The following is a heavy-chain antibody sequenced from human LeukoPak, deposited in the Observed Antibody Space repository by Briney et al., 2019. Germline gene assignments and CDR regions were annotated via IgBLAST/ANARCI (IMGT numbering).Heavy chain of an antibody. Sequence: GRSLRLSCAASGFTFSSYGMHWVRQAPGKGLEWVAVISYDGSNKYYADSVKGRFTISRDNSKNTLYLQMNSLRAEDTAVYYCAKGGGIAAAGRDEANDYWGQGTLVAVSS. J-gene: IGHJ4*02. CDR2: ISYDGSNK. D-gene: IGHD6-13*01. CDR1: GFTFSSYG. V-gene: IGHV3-30*18. CDR3: AKGGGIAAAGRDEANDY.